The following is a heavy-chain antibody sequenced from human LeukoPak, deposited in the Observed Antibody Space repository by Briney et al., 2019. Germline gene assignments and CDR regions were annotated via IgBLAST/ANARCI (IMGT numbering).Heavy chain of an antibody. CDR1: GYSFTNYW. Sequence: GESLKISCKGSGYSFTNYWIGWVRQMPGKGLEWMGITYPGDSNTRYSPPFQGQVTISADKSISSAYLQWSSLKASDTAMYYCVRSPACSSGTCYPNWFDPWGQGTLVTVSS. J-gene: IGHJ5*02. CDR2: TYPGDSNT. CDR3: VRSPACSSGTCYPNWFDP. V-gene: IGHV5-51*01. D-gene: IGHD2-15*01.